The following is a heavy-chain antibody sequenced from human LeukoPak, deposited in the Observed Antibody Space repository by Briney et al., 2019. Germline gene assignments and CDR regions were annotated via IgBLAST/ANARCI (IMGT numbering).Heavy chain of an antibody. V-gene: IGHV4-4*07. CDR3: ARDVPYQMGYYYYCGMDV. D-gene: IGHD2-2*01. CDR2: IYTSGST. CDR1: GGSISSYY. J-gene: IGHJ6*02. Sequence: SETLSLTCTVSGGSISSYYWSWIRQPAGKGLEWIGRIYTSGSTNYNPSLKSRVTMSVDTSKNQFSLKLSSVTAADTAVYYCARDVPYQMGYYYYCGMDVWGQGTTVTVSS.